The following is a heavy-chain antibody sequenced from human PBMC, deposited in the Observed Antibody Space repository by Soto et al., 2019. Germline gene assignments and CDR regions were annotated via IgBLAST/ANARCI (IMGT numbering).Heavy chain of an antibody. CDR2: IYYSGST. J-gene: IGHJ5*02. D-gene: IGHD3-22*01. Sequence: SETLSLTCTVSGGSISSSSYYWGWIRQPPGKGLEWIGSIYYSGSTYYNPSLKSRVTISVDTSKNQFALKLSSVTAADTAVYYCARPTYYYDSSGYYYLNWFDPWGPGTLVTVSS. CDR3: ARPTYYYDSSGYYYLNWFDP. V-gene: IGHV4-39*01. CDR1: GGSISSSSYY.